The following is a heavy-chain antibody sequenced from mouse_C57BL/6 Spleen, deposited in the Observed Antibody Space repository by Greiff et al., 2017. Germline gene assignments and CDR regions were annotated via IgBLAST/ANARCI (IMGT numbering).Heavy chain of an antibody. Sequence: EVQLQESGPELVKPGASVKMSCKASGYTFTDYNMHWVKQSHGKSLEWIGYINPNNGGTSYNQKFKGKATLTVNKSSSTAYMELRSLTSEDSAVYYCASLYYGSSYADYWGQGTTLTVSS. CDR1: GYTFTDYN. J-gene: IGHJ2*01. CDR2: INPNNGGT. D-gene: IGHD1-1*01. CDR3: ASLYYGSSYADY. V-gene: IGHV1-22*01.